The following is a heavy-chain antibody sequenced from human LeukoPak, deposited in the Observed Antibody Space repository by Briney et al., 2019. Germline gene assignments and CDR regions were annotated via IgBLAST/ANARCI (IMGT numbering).Heavy chain of an antibody. CDR1: GFSFSDHF. Sequence: GGSLRLSCAASGFSFSDHFMDWVRQAPGKGLEWVGRIRNKVNSYTTDFAASVKGRLTISRDDSKNSLYLQMNSLKTEDTAMYYCASASAGLIEYWGQGTLVTVSS. J-gene: IGHJ4*02. CDR3: ASASAGLIEY. CDR2: IRNKVNSYTT. V-gene: IGHV3-72*01.